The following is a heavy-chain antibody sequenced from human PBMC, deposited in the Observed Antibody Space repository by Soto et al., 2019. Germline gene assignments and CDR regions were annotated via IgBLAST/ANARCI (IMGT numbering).Heavy chain of an antibody. CDR1: GFTFSRYG. D-gene: IGHD1-1*01. Sequence: QVQLVESGGGVVQPGRSLRLSCAASGFTFSRYGMHWVRQAPGKGLEWVTVISYDGKVAYYADSVKGRFTISRDNSKNTLYLQMNSLRTEDTAMYYCAKEGPITNWYFDSWGQGTLVTVSS. CDR3: AKEGPITNWYFDS. V-gene: IGHV3-30*18. J-gene: IGHJ4*02. CDR2: ISYDGKVA.